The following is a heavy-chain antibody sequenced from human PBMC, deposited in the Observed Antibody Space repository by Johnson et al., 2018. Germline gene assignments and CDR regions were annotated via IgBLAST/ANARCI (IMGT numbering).Heavy chain of an antibody. V-gene: IGHV3-30*18. CDR3: AKGPYSSSSPHYYYMDV. D-gene: IGHD6-6*01. Sequence: QVQLVQSGGGVVQPGRSLRLSCAASGFTFSSYGMPWVRQAPGKGLEWVAVISYDGSNKYYADSVKGRFTISSDNAKNSLYLQMNSLRPEDTALYYCAKGPYSSSSPHYYYMDVWGKGTTVTVSS. CDR2: ISYDGSNK. CDR1: GFTFSSYG. J-gene: IGHJ6*03.